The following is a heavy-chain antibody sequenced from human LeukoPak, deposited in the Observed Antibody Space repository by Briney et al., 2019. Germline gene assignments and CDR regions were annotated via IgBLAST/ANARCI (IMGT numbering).Heavy chain of an antibody. V-gene: IGHV3-21*01. CDR2: ISSSSSYI. Sequence: KAGGSLRLSCAASGFTFSSYSMNWVRQAPGKGLEWFSSISSSSSYIYYADSVKGRFTISRDNAKNSLYLQMNSLRAEDTAVYYCARVLTTVTTTLNYFDYWGQGTLVTVSS. CDR3: ARVLTTVTTTLNYFDY. J-gene: IGHJ4*02. CDR1: GFTFSSYS. D-gene: IGHD4-17*01.